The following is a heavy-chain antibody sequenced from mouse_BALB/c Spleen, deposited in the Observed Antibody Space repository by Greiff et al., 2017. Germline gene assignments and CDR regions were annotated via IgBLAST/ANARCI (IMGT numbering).Heavy chain of an antibody. V-gene: IGHV1-39*01. D-gene: IGHD2-1*01. CDR2: INPYYGST. J-gene: IGHJ2*01. CDR3: AREAYGNYAFDY. CDR1: GYSFTDYI. Sequence: EVQLQQTGPELVKPGASVKISCKASGYSFTDYIMLWVKQSHGKSLEWIGNINPYYGSTSYNLKFKGKATLTVDKSSSTAYMQLNSLTSEDSAVYYCAREAYGNYAFDYWGQGTTLTVSS.